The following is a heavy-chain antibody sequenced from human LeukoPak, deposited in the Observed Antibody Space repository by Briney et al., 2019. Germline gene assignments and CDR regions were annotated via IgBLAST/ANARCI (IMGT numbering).Heavy chain of an antibody. D-gene: IGHD6-19*01. Sequence: GGSLRLSCAASGFTLSSYSMNWVRQAPGKGLEWVSSISSSSSYIYYADSVKGRFTISRDNAKNSLYLQMNSLRAEDTAVYYCARADTYSSGWTDYYFDYWGQGTLVTVSS. V-gene: IGHV3-21*01. J-gene: IGHJ4*02. CDR2: ISSSSSYI. CDR1: GFTLSSYS. CDR3: ARADTYSSGWTDYYFDY.